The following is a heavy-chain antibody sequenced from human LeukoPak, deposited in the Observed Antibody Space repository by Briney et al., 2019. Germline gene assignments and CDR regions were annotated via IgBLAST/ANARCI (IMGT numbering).Heavy chain of an antibody. CDR2: ISAYNGNT. CDR3: ARAKYDSSGYYYAPYYYGMDV. CDR1: GYTFTSYG. J-gene: IGHJ6*02. D-gene: IGHD3-22*01. V-gene: IGHV1-18*01. Sequence: GASVKVSCKASGYTFTSYGISWVRQAPGQGLEWMGWISAYNGNTSYAQKLQGRVTMTTDTSTSTAYMELRSLRSDDTAVYYCARAKYDSSGYYYAPYYYGMDVWGQGTTVTVSS.